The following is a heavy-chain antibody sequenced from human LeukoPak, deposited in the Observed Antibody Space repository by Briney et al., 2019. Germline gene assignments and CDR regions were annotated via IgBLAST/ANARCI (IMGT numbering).Heavy chain of an antibody. J-gene: IGHJ4*02. Sequence: SQTLSLTCTVSGGSISSYYWSWIRQPAGKGLEWIGRIYTSGSTNYNPSLKSRVTMSVDTSKNQFSLKLSSVTAADTAVYYCARDGDWSTPFDYWGQGTLVTVSS. CDR1: GGSISSYY. CDR2: IYTSGST. V-gene: IGHV4-4*07. D-gene: IGHD3/OR15-3a*01. CDR3: ARDGDWSTPFDY.